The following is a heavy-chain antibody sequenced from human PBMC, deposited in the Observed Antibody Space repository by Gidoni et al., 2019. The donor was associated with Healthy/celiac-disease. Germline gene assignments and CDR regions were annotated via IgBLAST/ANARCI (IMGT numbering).Heavy chain of an antibody. CDR3: ARESANYYESSCYIDY. V-gene: IGHV3-48*02. D-gene: IGHD3-22*01. J-gene: IGHJ4*02. Sequence: EVQLLESGGGLLQPGGSLSLSCAASGFSFSTYSMNRVRQAPRKGLEWVSYISSSSSTRYYADSGKGRFTISRDNAKNSLDLQMNSLRDEDTAGYYCARESANYYESSCYIDYWGQGTLVTVSS. CDR1: GFSFSTYS. CDR2: ISSSSSTR.